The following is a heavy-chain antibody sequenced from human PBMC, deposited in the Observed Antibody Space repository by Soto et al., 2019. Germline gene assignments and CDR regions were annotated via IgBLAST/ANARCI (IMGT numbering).Heavy chain of an antibody. CDR1: GGTFSTYT. V-gene: IGHV1-69*02. Sequence: QVQLVQSGAEVKKPGSSVKVSCKASGGTFSTYTITWVRQAPGQGLEWMGRIIPILGIPNYAQKFQGRVTITADKSTRTAYMELSSLRSEDTAVYYCARLRDSDGMDVWGQGTTVTVSS. J-gene: IGHJ6*02. D-gene: IGHD1-26*01. CDR2: IIPILGIP. CDR3: ARLRDSDGMDV.